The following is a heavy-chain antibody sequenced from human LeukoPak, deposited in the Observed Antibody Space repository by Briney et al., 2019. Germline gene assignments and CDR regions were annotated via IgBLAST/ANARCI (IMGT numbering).Heavy chain of an antibody. Sequence: PSETLSPTCTVSGGSISSGAYYWSWIRQHPGKGLEWIGYIYYSGSTYYNPSLKSRVTISVDTSKSQVSLRLSSVTAADTAVYYCARGWGGTMVRGESYGMDVWGQGTTVTVSS. J-gene: IGHJ6*02. CDR2: IYYSGST. CDR1: GGSISSGAYY. V-gene: IGHV4-31*03. D-gene: IGHD3-10*01. CDR3: ARGWGGTMVRGESYGMDV.